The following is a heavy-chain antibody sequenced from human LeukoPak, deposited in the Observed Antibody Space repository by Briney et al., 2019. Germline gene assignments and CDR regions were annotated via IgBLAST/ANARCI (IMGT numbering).Heavy chain of an antibody. J-gene: IGHJ4*01. CDR2: IWFDGSKK. V-gene: IGHV3-33*06. Sequence: GGSLRLSCAASEFPFSSYTMNWVRQAPGKGLEWVAVIWFDGSKKYYVDSVKGRFTISRDNSKNTLYLQMNSLRAEDTAVYYCAKDSGGYFLDYWGHGTLVTVSS. CDR3: AKDSGGYFLDY. D-gene: IGHD3-22*01. CDR1: EFPFSSYT.